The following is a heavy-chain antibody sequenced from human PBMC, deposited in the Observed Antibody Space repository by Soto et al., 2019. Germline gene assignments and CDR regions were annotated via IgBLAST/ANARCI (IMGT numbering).Heavy chain of an antibody. V-gene: IGHV4-34*01. CDR1: GGSFSGYY. CDR2: INHSGST. J-gene: IGHJ4*02. CDR3: ARNEAVAARRGRVDY. Sequence: SETLSLTCAVYGGSFSGYYWSWIRQPPGKGLEWIGEINHSGSTNYSPSLKSRVTISVDTSKNQFSLKLSSVTAADTAVYYCARNEAVAARRGRVDYWGQGTLVTVSS. D-gene: IGHD6-6*01.